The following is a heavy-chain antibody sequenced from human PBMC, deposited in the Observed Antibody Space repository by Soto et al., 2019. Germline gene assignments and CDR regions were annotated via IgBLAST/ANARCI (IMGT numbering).Heavy chain of an antibody. CDR1: GGSIRSGGHY. V-gene: IGHV4-31*03. D-gene: IGHD6-13*01. J-gene: IGHJ6*02. CDR3: ARCPGIAAAGTHYYGMDV. Sequence: SETLSLTCTVSGGSIRSGGHYWTWIRQLPGQGLEWIGYIYYSGRTYYSPSLQSRLTISVDTSKDQFSLKLSSVTAADTAVYYCARCPGIAAAGTHYYGMDVWGQGTTVTVSS. CDR2: IYYSGRT.